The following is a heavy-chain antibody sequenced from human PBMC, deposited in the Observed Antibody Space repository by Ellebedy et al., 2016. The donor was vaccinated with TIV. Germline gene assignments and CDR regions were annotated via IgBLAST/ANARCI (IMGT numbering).Heavy chain of an antibody. Sequence: AASVKVSCKASGVTFSRYDVSWVRQDPRQGLEWMGTLIPMYGKTHYSQKLQGRVTIAADESTNTAFMELSSLKSEHTAIYYCAGGEYRNWFDPWGQGTLVTVSS. J-gene: IGHJ5*02. CDR3: AGGEYRNWFDP. CDR1: GVTFSRYD. V-gene: IGHV1-69*13. D-gene: IGHD3-10*01. CDR2: LIPMYGKT.